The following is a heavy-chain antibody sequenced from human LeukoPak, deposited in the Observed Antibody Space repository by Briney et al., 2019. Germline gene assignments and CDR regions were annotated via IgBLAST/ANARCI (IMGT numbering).Heavy chain of an antibody. V-gene: IGHV4-30-2*01. D-gene: IGHD2-8*01. CDR1: GGSISSGGYY. CDR2: IYHSGST. CDR3: ARVGGLEVYASYYYMDV. Sequence: PSQTLSLTCTVSGGSISSGGYYWSWIRQPPGKGLEWIGYIYHSGSTYYNPSLKSRVTISVDRSKNQFSLKLSSVTAADTAVYYCARVGGLEVYASYYYMDVWGKGTTVTVSS. J-gene: IGHJ6*03.